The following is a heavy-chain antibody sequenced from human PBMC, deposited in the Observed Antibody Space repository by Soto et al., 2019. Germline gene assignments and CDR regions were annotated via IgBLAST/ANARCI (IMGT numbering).Heavy chain of an antibody. CDR3: ARPDIVVVPAATNYYYYGMDV. J-gene: IGHJ6*02. D-gene: IGHD2-2*01. CDR2: IIPLFGTA. CDR1: GGTFSSYA. Sequence: QVQLVQSGAEVKKPGSSVKVSCKAAGGTFSSYAISWVRQAPGQGREWMGGIIPLFGTANYAQKFQRRVTITADESTSTAYMELSSLRSEDTAVYYCARPDIVVVPAATNYYYYGMDVWGQETTVTVSS. V-gene: IGHV1-69*01.